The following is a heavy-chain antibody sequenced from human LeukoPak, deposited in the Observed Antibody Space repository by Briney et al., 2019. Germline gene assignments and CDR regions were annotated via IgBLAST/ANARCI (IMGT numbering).Heavy chain of an antibody. V-gene: IGHV1-69*05. CDR2: IIPIFGTA. J-gene: IGHJ4*02. CDR1: GGTFSSYA. Sequence: ASVKVSCKASGGTFSSYAISWVRQAPGQGLEWMGGIIPIFGTANYAQKFQGRVTITTDESTSTAYMELSSLRSEDTAVYYCARDPARSGTTGNYFDYWGQGTLVTVSS. D-gene: IGHD1-7*01. CDR3: ARDPARSGTTGNYFDY.